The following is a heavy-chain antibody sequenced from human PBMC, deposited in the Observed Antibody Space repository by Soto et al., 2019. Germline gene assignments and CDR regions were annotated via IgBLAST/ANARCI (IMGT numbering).Heavy chain of an antibody. V-gene: IGHV4-39*01. CDR2: IYYRGST. D-gene: IGHD2-15*01. J-gene: IGHJ5*02. Sequence: QLQLQESGPGLVKPSETLSLTCTVSGGSISSGSYYWGWIRQPPGKGLEWIGTIYYRGSTYYHPSLRSRVTLSVDTSKTQFSLKLTSVTAADTAVYYCARLEGYCSGGTCYRTSGWFDPWGQGTPVTVSS. CDR3: ARLEGYCSGGTCYRTSGWFDP. CDR1: GGSISSGSYY.